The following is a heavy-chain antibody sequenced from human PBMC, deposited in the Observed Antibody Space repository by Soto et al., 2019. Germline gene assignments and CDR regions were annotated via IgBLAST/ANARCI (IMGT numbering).Heavy chain of an antibody. CDR3: ASYFRGSGNYYFQH. CDR1: GFTLGNYA. D-gene: IGHD3-10*02. J-gene: IGHJ4*02. V-gene: IGHV3-23*01. CDR2: INTNSGST. Sequence: GGSLRLSCVASGFTLGNYAMNWVRQAPGKGPEWVAVINTNSGSTHYEDSVKGRFTISRDNSKNIVYLQMNSLRAEDTALYYCASYFRGSGNYYFQHWGQGTPVTVSS.